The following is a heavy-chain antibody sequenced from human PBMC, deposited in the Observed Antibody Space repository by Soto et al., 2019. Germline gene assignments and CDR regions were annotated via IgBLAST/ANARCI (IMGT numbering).Heavy chain of an antibody. J-gene: IGHJ4*02. D-gene: IGHD5-12*01. Sequence: HGESLKISCKGSGYSFTSYWIGWVRQMPGKGLEWMGIIYPGDSDTRYSPSFQGQVTISADKSISTAYLQWSSLKASDTAMYYCARHPRGYSGYDDRPYNYFDYWGRGTLVTVSS. CDR2: IYPGDSDT. V-gene: IGHV5-51*01. CDR3: ARHPRGYSGYDDRPYNYFDY. CDR1: GYSFTSYW.